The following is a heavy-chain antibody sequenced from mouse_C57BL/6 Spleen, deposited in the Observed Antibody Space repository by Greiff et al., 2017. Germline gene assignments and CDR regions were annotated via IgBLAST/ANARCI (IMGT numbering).Heavy chain of an antibody. Sequence: EVKLVESGGGLVQPKGSLKLSCAASGFTFNTYAMHWVRQAPGKGLEWVARLRSKSSNYATYYADSVKDRFTISRDDSQSMLYLQMNNLKTEDTAMYYCVRDPYYDYEGWFAYWGQGTLVTVSA. J-gene: IGHJ3*01. D-gene: IGHD2-4*01. CDR3: VRDPYYDYEGWFAY. V-gene: IGHV10-3*01. CDR1: GFTFNTYA. CDR2: LRSKSSNYAT.